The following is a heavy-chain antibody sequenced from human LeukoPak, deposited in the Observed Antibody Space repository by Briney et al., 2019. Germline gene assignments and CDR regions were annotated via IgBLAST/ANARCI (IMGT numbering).Heavy chain of an antibody. CDR2: IYSSGST. J-gene: IGHJ4*02. D-gene: IGHD3-22*01. CDR1: GFTFSNNF. Sequence: GGSLRLSCAASGFTFSNNFVGWVRQAPGKGLDWVSIIYSSGSTYYADSVKGRFTISRDNSKNTLYLQVNSLRPEDTAVYYCTRDLSGHYSIDYWGQGTLVTVSS. V-gene: IGHV3-66*03. CDR3: TRDLSGHYSIDY.